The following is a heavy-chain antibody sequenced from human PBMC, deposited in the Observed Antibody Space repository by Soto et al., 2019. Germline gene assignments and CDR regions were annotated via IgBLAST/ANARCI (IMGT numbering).Heavy chain of an antibody. J-gene: IGHJ5*02. V-gene: IGHV4-39*01. CDR1: GGSISSSSYY. CDR2: IYYSGST. Sequence: TSETLSLTCTVSGGSISSSSYYWGWIRQPPGKGLEWIGSIYYSGSTYYNPSLKSRVTISVDTSKNQFSLKLSSVTAADTAVYYCARHNTMLSWFDPWGQGTLVTVSS. D-gene: IGHD3-10*02. CDR3: ARHNTMLSWFDP.